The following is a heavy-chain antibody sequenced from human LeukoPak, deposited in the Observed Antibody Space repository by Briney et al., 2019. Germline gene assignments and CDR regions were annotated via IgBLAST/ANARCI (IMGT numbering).Heavy chain of an antibody. CDR2: ISYDGSNK. J-gene: IGHJ4*02. V-gene: IGHV3-30-3*01. Sequence: GGSLRLSCAASGFTFSTYTMHWVRQAPGKGLEWVALISYDGSNKYYAESVKGRFTISRDISKNTLYLQMNSLRAEDTAVYYCAKDRLPLGELSLFDYWGQGTLVTVSS. CDR3: AKDRLPLGELSLFDY. CDR1: GFTFSTYT. D-gene: IGHD3-16*02.